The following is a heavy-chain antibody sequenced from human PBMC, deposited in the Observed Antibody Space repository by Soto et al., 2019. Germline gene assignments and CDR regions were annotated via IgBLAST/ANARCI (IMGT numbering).Heavy chain of an antibody. Sequence: QVQLQESGPGLVKPSETLSLSCTVSGGSISSYHWSWIRQTPGKGLEWIGYVHYIWGSNYNPSLKSRVAISLAPSKSQFSLKLTSVTATDTAVYYCARQGFGALRGLVDVWGQGTTVTVSS. CDR3: ARQGFGALRGLVDV. CDR1: GGSISSYH. CDR2: VHYIWGS. V-gene: IGHV4-59*08. J-gene: IGHJ6*02. D-gene: IGHD3-10*01.